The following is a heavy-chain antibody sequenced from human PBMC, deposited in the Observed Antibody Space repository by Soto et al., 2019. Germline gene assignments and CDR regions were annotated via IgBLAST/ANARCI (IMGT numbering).Heavy chain of an antibody. CDR2: ISYDGSNK. V-gene: IGHV3-30*18. Sequence: PGGSLRLSCAASGFTFSSYGMHWVRQAPGKGLEWVAVISYDGSNKYYADSVKGRFTISRDNSKNTLYLQMNSLRAEDTAVYYCAKDLDDYAPYGMDVWGQGTTVTVSS. J-gene: IGHJ6*02. CDR1: GFTFSSYG. D-gene: IGHD5-12*01. CDR3: AKDLDDYAPYGMDV.